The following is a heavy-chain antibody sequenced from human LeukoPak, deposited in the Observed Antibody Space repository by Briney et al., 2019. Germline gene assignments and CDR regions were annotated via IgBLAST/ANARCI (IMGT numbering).Heavy chain of an antibody. Sequence: SETLSLTCTISAGSLDSDYGSWIRHPPVKGLKLIAYMYYSGSTNSSRSVKSRVTISVTTCKNQFSLTLSPVTAADTAVYYCARQPGGTAAFDLWGQGTMVTVSS. J-gene: IGHJ3*01. CDR2: MYYSGST. CDR1: AGSLDSDY. V-gene: IGHV4-59*08. CDR3: ARQPGGTAAFDL. D-gene: IGHD1-14*01.